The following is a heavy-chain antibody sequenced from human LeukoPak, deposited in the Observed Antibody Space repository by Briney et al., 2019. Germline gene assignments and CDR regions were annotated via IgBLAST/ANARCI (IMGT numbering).Heavy chain of an antibody. Sequence: GASVEVSCKASGYTFTGYYMHWVRQAPGQGLEWMGWINPNSGGTNYAQKFQGRVTMTRDTSISTAYMELSRLRSDDTAVYYCARGGSENSPGYYYGMDVWGQGTTVTVSS. V-gene: IGHV1-2*02. D-gene: IGHD3-10*01. CDR3: ARGGSENSPGYYYGMDV. J-gene: IGHJ6*02. CDR2: INPNSGGT. CDR1: GYTFTGYY.